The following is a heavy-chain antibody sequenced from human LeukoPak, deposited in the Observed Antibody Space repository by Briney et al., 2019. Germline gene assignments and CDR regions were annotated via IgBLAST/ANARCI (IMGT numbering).Heavy chain of an antibody. J-gene: IGHJ4*02. V-gene: IGHV1-18*01. D-gene: IGHD3-10*01. Sequence: ASVKVSCKAPGYTFTSYGISWVRQAPGQGLEWMGWISAYNGNTNYAQRLQGRVTMTTDTSSSTAYMELRSLRSDDTAVYYCARITMVRGVIITFGYWGQGTLVTVSS. CDR2: ISAYNGNT. CDR1: GYTFTSYG. CDR3: ARITMVRGVIITFGY.